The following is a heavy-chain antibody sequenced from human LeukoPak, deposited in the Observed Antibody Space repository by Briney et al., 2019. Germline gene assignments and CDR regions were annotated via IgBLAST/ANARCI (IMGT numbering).Heavy chain of an antibody. CDR2: INIGGTNT. Sequence: PGGSLRLSCAASGFTVSSNYMNWIRQAPGKGLEWLSYINIGGTNTHYADSVKGRFTISRDNAKKSLYLEMTNLRAEDTAVYYCATDGAGFDTWGQGVLVTVS. V-gene: IGHV3-11*01. J-gene: IGHJ5*02. CDR3: ATDGAGFDT. CDR1: GFTVSSNY.